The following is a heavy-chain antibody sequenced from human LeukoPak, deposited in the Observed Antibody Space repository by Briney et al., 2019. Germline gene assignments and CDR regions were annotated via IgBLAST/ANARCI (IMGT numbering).Heavy chain of an antibody. D-gene: IGHD3-22*01. J-gene: IGHJ3*02. Sequence: SVKVSCKASGGTFSSYAISWVRQAPGQGLEWMGGIIPIFRTANYAQKFQGRVTMTADESTNTAYMELSSLRSEDTALYYCARPTYYYDSTGGGDAFDIWGQGTMVTVSS. CDR3: ARPTYYYDSTGGGDAFDI. CDR2: IIPIFRTA. V-gene: IGHV1-69*13. CDR1: GGTFSSYA.